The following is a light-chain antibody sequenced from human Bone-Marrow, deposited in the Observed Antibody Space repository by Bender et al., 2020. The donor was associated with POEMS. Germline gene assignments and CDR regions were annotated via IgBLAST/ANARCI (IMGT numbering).Light chain of an antibody. J-gene: IGLJ2*01. V-gene: IGLV3-25*03. CDR1: AFPNQY. CDR2: QDS. CDR3: QSADSSGIWGV. Sequence: SYELTQPPSVSVSPGQTAIITCSGEAFPNQYAHWYQQKPGQAPVLVIYQDSERPSGIPERFSGSSLGTTVTLTVYGVQAEDEAVYFCQSADSSGIWGVFGGGTKLTVL.